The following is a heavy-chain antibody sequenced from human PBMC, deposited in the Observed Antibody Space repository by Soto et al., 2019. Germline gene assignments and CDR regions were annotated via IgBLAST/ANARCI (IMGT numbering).Heavy chain of an antibody. D-gene: IGHD2-21*02. V-gene: IGHV4-39*01. CDR3: ATFVVPASRHTDFEV. CDR2: IYYSGTT. J-gene: IGHJ4*02. CDR1: VVSISTSNYY. Sequence: SETLSLTCTFSVVSISTSNYYWGWFRQPPWKGLEWIGNIYYSGTTYYNPSLKSRVTISVDTSKNQFSLKLNSVTAADTAVYFCATFVVPASRHTDFEVWRPGSLVIVSS.